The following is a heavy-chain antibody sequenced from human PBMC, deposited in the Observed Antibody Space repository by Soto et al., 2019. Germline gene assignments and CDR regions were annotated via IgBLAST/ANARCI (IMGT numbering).Heavy chain of an antibody. CDR3: ARRLYGDYDY. Sequence: GXSVKVSCKASGYTFTTSGITWVRQAPGQGLEWMGWISTYNGNTNYAQKLQDRVTLTTDTSTSTAYMELRSLRSDDTAIYYCARRLYGDYDYWGQRTLVTVSS. V-gene: IGHV1-18*01. J-gene: IGHJ4*02. CDR1: GYTFTTSG. D-gene: IGHD4-17*01. CDR2: ISTYNGNT.